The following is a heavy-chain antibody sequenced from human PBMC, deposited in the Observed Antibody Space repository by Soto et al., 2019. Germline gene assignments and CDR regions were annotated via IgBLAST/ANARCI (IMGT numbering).Heavy chain of an antibody. Sequence: GASVKVSCKASGYTFRNYGIGCVRQSPGQGLEWMVWISGYNGVTHYPQKFQDRVTMTIDTSTSTAYMELRSLRSDDTAVYYCARGFRTVLFDYWGQRTLVTVSS. CDR2: ISGYNGVT. CDR3: ARGFRTVLFDY. V-gene: IGHV1-18*01. J-gene: IGHJ4*02. CDR1: GYTFRNYG. D-gene: IGHD2-8*01.